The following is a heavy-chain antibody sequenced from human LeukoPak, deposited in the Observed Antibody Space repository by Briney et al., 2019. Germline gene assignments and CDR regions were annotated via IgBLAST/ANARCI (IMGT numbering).Heavy chain of an antibody. J-gene: IGHJ4*02. CDR2: IYHSGST. CDR3: ASYRGDNWNDEYFDY. Sequence: SETLSLTGTVSVYSLSSGYYWGWIRQPPGKGLGWIGSIYHSGSTYYNPSLKSRVTISVDTSKNQFSLKLSSVTAADTAVYYCASYRGDNWNDEYFDYWGQGTLVTVSS. CDR1: VYSLSSGYY. V-gene: IGHV4-38-2*02. D-gene: IGHD1-1*01.